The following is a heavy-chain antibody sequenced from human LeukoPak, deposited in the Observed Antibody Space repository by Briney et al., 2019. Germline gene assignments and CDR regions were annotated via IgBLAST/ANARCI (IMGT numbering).Heavy chain of an antibody. V-gene: IGHV4-39*07. CDR1: GGSISSNFYY. CDR3: ARHRYYYDSSGYYYQP. CDR2: IYYSGTT. D-gene: IGHD3-22*01. Sequence: SETLSLTCTVSGGSISSNFYYWGCIRQPPGKGLEWSGSIYYSGTTYYNPSLKSRVTISVDTPKNQLSLRLSSVTAADTAVYYCARHRYYYDSSGYYYQPWGQGTLVTVSS. J-gene: IGHJ5*02.